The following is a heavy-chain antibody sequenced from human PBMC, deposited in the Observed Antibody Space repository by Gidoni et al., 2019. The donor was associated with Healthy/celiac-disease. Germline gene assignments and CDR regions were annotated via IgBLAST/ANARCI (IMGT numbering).Heavy chain of an antibody. CDR1: GYTFTGYY. J-gene: IGHJ6*02. D-gene: IGHD6-6*01. V-gene: IGHV1-2*02. Sequence: QVQLVQSGAEVKKPGASVKVSCKASGYTFTGYYMHWVRQAPGQGLEWMGRINPNSGGTNYAQKVQGGVTMTRDTSISTAYMELSRLRSDDTAVYYCARASIAARQYYGMDVWGQGTTVTVSS. CDR2: INPNSGGT. CDR3: ARASIAARQYYGMDV.